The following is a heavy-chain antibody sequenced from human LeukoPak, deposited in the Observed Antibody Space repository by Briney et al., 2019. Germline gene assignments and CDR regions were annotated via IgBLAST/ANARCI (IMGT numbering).Heavy chain of an antibody. J-gene: IGHJ4*02. CDR3: ARDRSYYDSSGYYFCLDY. CDR1: GFTFSSYG. CDR2: ISYDGSNK. V-gene: IGHV3-30*03. Sequence: PGGSLRLSCAASGFTFSSYGMHWVRQAPGKGLEWVAVISYDGSNKYYADSVKGRFTISRDNSKNTLYLQMNSLRAEDTAVYYCARDRSYYDSSGYYFCLDYWGQGTLVTVSS. D-gene: IGHD3-22*01.